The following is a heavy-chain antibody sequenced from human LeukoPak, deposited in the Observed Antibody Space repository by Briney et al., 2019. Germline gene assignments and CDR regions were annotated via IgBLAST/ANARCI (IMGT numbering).Heavy chain of an antibody. J-gene: IGHJ4*02. CDR2: ISWNSGSI. Sequence: GGSLRLSCAASGFTFDDYAMHWVRQAPGKGLEWVSGISWNSGSIGYADSVKGRFTISRDNAKNPLYLQMNSLRAEDTALYYCAKAVGAYFPPLDYWGQGTLVTVSS. CDR1: GFTFDDYA. CDR3: AKAVGAYFPPLDY. V-gene: IGHV3-9*01. D-gene: IGHD1-26*01.